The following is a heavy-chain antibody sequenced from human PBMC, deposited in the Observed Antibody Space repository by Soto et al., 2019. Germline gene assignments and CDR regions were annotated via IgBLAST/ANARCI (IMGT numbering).Heavy chain of an antibody. CDR2: IYYSGST. CDR1: GGSISSGDYY. D-gene: IGHD2-8*01. V-gene: IGHV4-30-4*01. Sequence: SETLSLTCTVSGGSISSGDYYWSWLRQPPGKGLEWIGYIYYSGSTYYNPSLKSRVTISVDTSKNQFSLKLSSVTAADTAVYYCARVHKMVYAQSFDYWGQGTLVTVSS. CDR3: ARVHKMVYAQSFDY. J-gene: IGHJ4*02.